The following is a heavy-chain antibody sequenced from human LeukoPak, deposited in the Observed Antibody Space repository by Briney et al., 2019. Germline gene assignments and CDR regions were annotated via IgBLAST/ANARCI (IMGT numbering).Heavy chain of an antibody. V-gene: IGHV3-23*01. J-gene: IGHJ4*02. CDR1: GFIFSNYA. CDR3: VRVVAAKETY. CDR2: LGGLSESV. D-gene: IGHD2-15*01. Sequence: GGSLRLSCAASGFIFSNYAMAWVRQAPGKGLEWVSILGGLSESVYYPDSVKGRFTISRDNSKNTLYLQMSRLRAEDTAIYYCVRVVAAKETYWGQGILVTVFS.